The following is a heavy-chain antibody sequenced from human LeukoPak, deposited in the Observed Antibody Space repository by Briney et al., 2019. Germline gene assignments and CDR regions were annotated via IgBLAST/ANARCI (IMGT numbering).Heavy chain of an antibody. J-gene: IGHJ4*02. CDR1: GFTFSSFA. V-gene: IGHV3-23*01. Sequence: PGGSLRLSCAASGFTFSSFAMSWVRQAPGKGLEWVSAISSSGGSTYYADSVRGRFTISRDNSKNTLYSQMNSLRAEDTAVYYCANGPNGHWGQGTLVTVSS. D-gene: IGHD1-1*01. CDR2: ISSSGGST. CDR3: ANGPNGH.